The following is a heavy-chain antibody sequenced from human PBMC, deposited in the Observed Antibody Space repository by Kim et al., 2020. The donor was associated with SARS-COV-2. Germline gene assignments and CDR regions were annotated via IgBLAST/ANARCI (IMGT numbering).Heavy chain of an antibody. Sequence: GGSLRRSCAASGFTFSSYSMNWVRQAPGKGLEWVSSISSSSSYIYYADSVKGRFTISRDNAKNSLYLQMNSLRAEDTAVYYCARPIRYSGYGGNDYWGQGTLVTVSS. CDR2: ISSSSSYI. CDR3: ARPIRYSGYGGNDY. CDR1: GFTFSSYS. D-gene: IGHD5-12*01. J-gene: IGHJ4*02. V-gene: IGHV3-21*01.